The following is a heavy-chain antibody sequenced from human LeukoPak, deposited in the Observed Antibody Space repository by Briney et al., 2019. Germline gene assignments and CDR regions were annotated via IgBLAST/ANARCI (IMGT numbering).Heavy chain of an antibody. D-gene: IGHD3-10*01. Sequence: SETLSLTCTVSGGSISNYYWSWNRQPPGKGLEWIGYIYYSGTTNYNPSLKSRGTISLDTSKSQFSLKLSSVTAADTAVYYCARGRKDDSGSYPADYWGQGTLVTVSS. CDR2: IYYSGTT. V-gene: IGHV4-59*01. J-gene: IGHJ4*02. CDR3: ARGRKDDSGSYPADY. CDR1: GGSISNYY.